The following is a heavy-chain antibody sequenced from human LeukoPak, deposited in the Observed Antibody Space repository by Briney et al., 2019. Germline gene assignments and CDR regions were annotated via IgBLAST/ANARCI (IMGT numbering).Heavy chain of an antibody. V-gene: IGHV4-39*01. CDR3: ARMGELLGLVSDY. CDR2: IYYSGST. J-gene: IGHJ4*02. D-gene: IGHD1-26*01. CDR1: GGSISSSCYY. Sequence: SETLSLTCPVSGGSISSSCYYWGWIRQPPGKGLEWIGSIYYSGSTYYNPSLKSRVTISVDTSKNQFSLKLSSVTAADTAVYYCARMGELLGLVSDYWGQGTLVTVSS.